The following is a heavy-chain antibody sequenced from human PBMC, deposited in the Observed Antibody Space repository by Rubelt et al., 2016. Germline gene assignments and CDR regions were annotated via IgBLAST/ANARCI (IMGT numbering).Heavy chain of an antibody. V-gene: IGHV4-59*01. D-gene: IGHD1-26*01. CDR2: IYYSGST. J-gene: IGHJ4*01. CDR3: ARWDVDYLDY. Sequence: QVQLRESGPGLVKPSETLSLTCSVSGGSISTYYWNWIRQPPGKGLEWIGYIYYSGSTNYNPSLMSRVTMSVDTSKNQVSRRLSSVSAADTAVYYCARWDVDYLDYWGQGTLVTVSS. CDR1: GGSISTYY.